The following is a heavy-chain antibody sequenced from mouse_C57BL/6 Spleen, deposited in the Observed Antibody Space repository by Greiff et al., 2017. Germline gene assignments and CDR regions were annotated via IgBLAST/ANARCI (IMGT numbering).Heavy chain of an antibody. D-gene: IGHD1-2*01. CDR2: IHPNSGST. V-gene: IGHV1-64*01. CDR1: GYTFTSYW. Sequence: QVQLKQPGAELVKPGASVKLSCKASGYTFTSYWMHWVKQRPGQGLEWIGMIHPNSGSTNYNEKFKSKATMTVDKSSSTAYMQLSSLTSEDSAVYYCARSLLRYAMDDWGQGTSVTVSS. J-gene: IGHJ4*01. CDR3: ARSLLRYAMDD.